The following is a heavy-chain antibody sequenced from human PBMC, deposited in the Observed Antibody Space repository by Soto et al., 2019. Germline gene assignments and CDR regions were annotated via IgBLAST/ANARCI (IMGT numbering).Heavy chain of an antibody. V-gene: IGHV3-30*03. CDR1: GFTFNSYG. CDR3: ARERGSSVYFDY. Sequence: GGSLRLSCAASGFTFNSYGMHWVRQAPGKGLEWVVVISFDGRNTYYADSVKGRFTISRDNAKNSLYLQMNSLRAEDTALYYCARERGSSVYFDYWGKGTLVTLSS. CDR2: ISFDGRNT. D-gene: IGHD1-26*01. J-gene: IGHJ4*02.